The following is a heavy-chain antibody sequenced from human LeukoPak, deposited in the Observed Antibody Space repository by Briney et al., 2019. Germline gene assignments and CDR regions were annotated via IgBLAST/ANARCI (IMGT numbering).Heavy chain of an antibody. CDR2: ISGSGGST. D-gene: IGHD1-7*01. J-gene: IGHJ5*02. V-gene: IGHV3-23*01. CDR1: GFTFSSNA. Sequence: GGSLRLSCAASGFTFSSNAMSWVRQAPGKGLEWVSAISGSGGSTYYADSVKGRFTISRDNSKDTLYLQMNSLRAEDTAVYYCAKDRTLDWFDPWGQGTLVTVSS. CDR3: AKDRTLDWFDP.